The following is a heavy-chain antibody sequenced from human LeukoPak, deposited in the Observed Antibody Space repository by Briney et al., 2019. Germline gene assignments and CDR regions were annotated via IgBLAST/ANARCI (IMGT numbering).Heavy chain of an antibody. Sequence: QTGGSLRLSCAASGFTFDDYAMHWVRQAPGKGLEWVSGISWNSGSIGYADSVKGRFTISRDNAKNSLYLQMNSLRAEDTALYYCAKVTGPAYYYYGMDVWGQGTTVTVSS. CDR3: AKVTGPAYYYYGMDV. CDR1: GFTFDDYA. CDR2: ISWNSGSI. V-gene: IGHV3-9*01. J-gene: IGHJ6*02. D-gene: IGHD3-10*01.